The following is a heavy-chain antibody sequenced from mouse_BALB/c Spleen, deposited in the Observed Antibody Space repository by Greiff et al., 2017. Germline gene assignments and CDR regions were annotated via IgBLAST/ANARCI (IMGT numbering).Heavy chain of an antibody. CDR2: IDPYNGGT. Sequence: VQLKESGPELVKPGASVKVSCKASGYAFTSYNMYWVKQSHGKSLEWIGYIDPYNGGTSYNQKFKGKATLTVDKSSSTAYMHLNSLTSEDSAVYYCARGDYYGSSYFAYWGQGTLVTVSA. CDR1: GYAFTSYN. J-gene: IGHJ3*01. D-gene: IGHD1-1*01. CDR3: ARGDYYGSSYFAY. V-gene: IGHV1S135*01.